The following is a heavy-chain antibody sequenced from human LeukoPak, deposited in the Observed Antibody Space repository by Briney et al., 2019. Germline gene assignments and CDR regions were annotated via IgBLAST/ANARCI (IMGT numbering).Heavy chain of an antibody. V-gene: IGHV1-18*01. CDR1: GYTFTSYG. D-gene: IGHD3-22*01. CDR3: ARVGSSSYMGFFHY. Sequence: ASVKVSCKASGYTFTSYGISWVRQAPGQGLEWMGWISGYNGNTKYAQKVQGRVNMTTDTSSSIAYMEMRSLRSDDTAVYYCARVGSSSYMGFFHYWGQGTLVTVSS. J-gene: IGHJ4*02. CDR2: ISGYNGNT.